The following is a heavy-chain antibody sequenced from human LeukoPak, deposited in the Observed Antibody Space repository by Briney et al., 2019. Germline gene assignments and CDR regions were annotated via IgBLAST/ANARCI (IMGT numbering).Heavy chain of an antibody. V-gene: IGHV3-66*01. J-gene: IGHJ4*02. CDR2: IYSDGST. Sequence: GGSLRLSCAVSGFTVSSSYMSWVRQAPEGKGLEWVSVIYSDGSTYYADSVKGRFTISRDNSKNMLYLQMNSLRAEDTGLYYCTRETGATDSWGQGALVTVSS. CDR3: TRETGATDS. D-gene: IGHD1-26*01. CDR1: GFTVSSSY.